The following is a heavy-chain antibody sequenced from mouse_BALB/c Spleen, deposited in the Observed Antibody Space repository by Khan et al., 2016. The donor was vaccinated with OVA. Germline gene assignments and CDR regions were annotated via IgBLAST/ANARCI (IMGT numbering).Heavy chain of an antibody. D-gene: IGHD2-1*01. CDR1: GFTFSNFG. Sequence: EVELVESGGGLVQPGGSRKLSCAASGFTFSNFGMHWVRQAPKKGLEWVAYISSGSSTIYYVDTVKGRFTISRDNPKNTLFLQMTSLRSEEPAMFYCARSEGNFHWSFDVGGAGTSVTVSS. J-gene: IGHJ1*01. V-gene: IGHV5-17*02. CDR2: ISSGSSTI. CDR3: ARSEGNFHWSFDV.